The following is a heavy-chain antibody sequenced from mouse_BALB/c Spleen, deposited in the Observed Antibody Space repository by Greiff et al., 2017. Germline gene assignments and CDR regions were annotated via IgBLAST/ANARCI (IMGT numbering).Heavy chain of an antibody. CDR2: INPSNGRT. V-gene: IGHV1S81*02. J-gene: IGHJ2*01. Sequence: VQLQQPGAELVKPGASVKLSCKASGYTFTSYWMHWVKQRPGQGLEWIGEINPSNGRTNYNEKFKSKATLTVDKSTSTAYMQLSSLTSEDSAVYYCAMAHYGYNFDYWGQGTTLTVSS. CDR1: GYTFTSYW. CDR3: AMAHYGYNFDY. D-gene: IGHD2-2*01.